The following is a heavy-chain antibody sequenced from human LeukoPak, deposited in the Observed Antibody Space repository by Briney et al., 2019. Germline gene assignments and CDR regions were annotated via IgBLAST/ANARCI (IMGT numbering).Heavy chain of an antibody. Sequence: PGGSLRLSCTASGFTLNTYGMDWVRQAPGKGLEWVSYSSSGSPIYYADSATGRFTISRDNAKNSLYLQMNNLRAEDTAVYYCARGGYDLGSGTYGYGLDVWGQGTTVTVSS. CDR3: ARGGYDLGSGTYGYGLDV. CDR2: SSSGSPI. CDR1: GFTLNTYG. J-gene: IGHJ6*02. V-gene: IGHV3-48*03. D-gene: IGHD3-10*01.